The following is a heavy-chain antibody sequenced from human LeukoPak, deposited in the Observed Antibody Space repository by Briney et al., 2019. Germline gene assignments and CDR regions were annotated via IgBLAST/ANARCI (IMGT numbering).Heavy chain of an antibody. Sequence: PGGSPRLSCAASGFSVSSNYMHWVRQAPGKGLEWVSVIYGGGGTDYADSVKGRLTISRDTSTNTVYLQMNSLRAEDTAVYYCARSRLGYSNFDFWGQGALVTVSS. CDR2: IYGGGGT. J-gene: IGHJ4*02. CDR3: ARSRLGYSNFDF. D-gene: IGHD4-11*01. V-gene: IGHV3-53*01. CDR1: GFSVSSNY.